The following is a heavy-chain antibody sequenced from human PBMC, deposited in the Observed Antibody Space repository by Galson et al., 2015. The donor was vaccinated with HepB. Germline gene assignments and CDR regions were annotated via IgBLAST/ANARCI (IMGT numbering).Heavy chain of an antibody. CDR1: GFTFSNAW. D-gene: IGHD5-24*01. CDR2: ISHDGANK. J-gene: IGHJ4*02. Sequence: SLRLSCAASGFTFSNAWMTWVRQAPGKGLEWVATISHDGANKYHAESVKGRFTISRDNSKNTLFLQMNSLRTEDTAVYYCARDQFTYGYTSGGNWGQGTLVTVSS. V-gene: IGHV3-30-3*01. CDR3: ARDQFTYGYTSGGN.